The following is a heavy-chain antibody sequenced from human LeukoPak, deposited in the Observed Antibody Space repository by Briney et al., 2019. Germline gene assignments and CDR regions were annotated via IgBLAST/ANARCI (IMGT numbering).Heavy chain of an antibody. CDR3: ARSPGYDSSGSTPDYYYGMDV. CDR1: GFTFSSYS. CDR2: ISSSSSYI. J-gene: IGHJ6*02. Sequence: GGSLRLSCAASGFTFSSYSMNWVRQAPGKGLEWVSSISSSSSYIYYADSVKGRFTISRDNAKNSLYLQMNSLRAEDTAVYYCARSPGYDSSGSTPDYYYGMDVWGQGTTVTVSS. D-gene: IGHD3-22*01. V-gene: IGHV3-21*04.